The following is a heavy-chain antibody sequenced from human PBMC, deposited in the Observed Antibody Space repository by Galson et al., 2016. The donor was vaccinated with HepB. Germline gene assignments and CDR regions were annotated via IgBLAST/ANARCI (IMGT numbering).Heavy chain of an antibody. CDR2: INRDGSEK. V-gene: IGHV3-7*01. CDR3: ARDVGYEALDY. Sequence: SLRLSCAASGFTFSSYAMHWVRQAPGKGLEWVANINRDGSEKYSLEGRFSISRDNAKNSLYLQMDSLRAEETAVYYCARDVGYEALDYWGQGTLVTVSS. J-gene: IGHJ4*02. D-gene: IGHD2-2*01. CDR1: GFTFSSYA.